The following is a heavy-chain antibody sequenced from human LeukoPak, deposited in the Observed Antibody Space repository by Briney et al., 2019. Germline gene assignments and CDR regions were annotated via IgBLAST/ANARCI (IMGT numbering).Heavy chain of an antibody. J-gene: IGHJ3*02. CDR2: INPNSGGT. CDR3: ARFEDYGGNRDVFDI. V-gene: IGHV1-2*02. Sequence: ASVKVSCKASGYTFTGYYMHWVRQAPGQGLEWMGWINPNSGGTNYAQKFQGRVTMTTDTSISTAYMELSRLRSDDAAVYYCARFEDYGGNRDVFDIWGQGTMVTVSS. D-gene: IGHD4-23*01. CDR1: GYTFTGYY.